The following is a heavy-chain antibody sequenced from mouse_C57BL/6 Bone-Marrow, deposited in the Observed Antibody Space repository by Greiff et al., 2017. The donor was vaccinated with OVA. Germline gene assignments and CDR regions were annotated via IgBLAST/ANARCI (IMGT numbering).Heavy chain of an antibody. CDR2: ISSGGSYT. J-gene: IGHJ2*01. CDR1: GFTFSSYG. V-gene: IGHV5-6*01. D-gene: IGHD1-1*01. CDR3: ARHGYYGSREGYYFDY. Sequence: EVQLQDSGGDLVKPGGSLKLSCAASGFTFSSYGMSWVRQTPDKRLEWVATISSGGSYTYYPDSVKGRFTISRDNAKNTLYLQMSSLKSEDTAMYYCARHGYYGSREGYYFDYWGQGTTLTVSS.